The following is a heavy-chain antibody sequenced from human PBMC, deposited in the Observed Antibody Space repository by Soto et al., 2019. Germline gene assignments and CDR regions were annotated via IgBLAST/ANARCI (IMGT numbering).Heavy chain of an antibody. Sequence: QVQLVESGGGVVQPRRSLRLSCAVFGFALKNYGMHWIRQAPGKGPEWVALNSYYGTKSYYANSVKGRFTISRDNSKNTLYLQMNSLRPEDTAVYYCAKFTGQQDYDFWSGTELWGQGTLVIVSS. D-gene: IGHD3-3*01. CDR2: NSYYGTKS. CDR1: GFALKNYG. J-gene: IGHJ4*02. V-gene: IGHV3-30*18. CDR3: AKFTGQQDYDFWSGTEL.